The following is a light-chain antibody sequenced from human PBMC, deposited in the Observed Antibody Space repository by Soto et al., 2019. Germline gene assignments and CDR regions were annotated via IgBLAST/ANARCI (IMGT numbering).Light chain of an antibody. CDR3: QQYNSYPWT. V-gene: IGKV1-5*03. Sequence: DVQMTQSPSTLSASVGDRVTITCRASQSISSWLAWYQQKPGKVPKLLIYKAPTLESGVPSNFSGSGSGTEFTLTISSLQPEDFATYYCQQYNSYPWTFGQGTKVDIK. J-gene: IGKJ1*01. CDR2: KAP. CDR1: QSISSW.